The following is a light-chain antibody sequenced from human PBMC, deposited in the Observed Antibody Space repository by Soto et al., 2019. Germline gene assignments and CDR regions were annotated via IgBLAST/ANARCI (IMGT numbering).Light chain of an antibody. CDR2: DVS. CDR1: SSDVGGYNY. Sequence: QSALTQPRSVSGSPGRSVTISCTGTSSDVGGYNYVSWYQQHPGKAPKLMIYDVSKRPSGVPDRFSGSKSGNTASLTISGLQAEDEADYYCCSYAGSSSYVFGTGTKVPVL. J-gene: IGLJ1*01. CDR3: CSYAGSSSYV. V-gene: IGLV2-11*01.